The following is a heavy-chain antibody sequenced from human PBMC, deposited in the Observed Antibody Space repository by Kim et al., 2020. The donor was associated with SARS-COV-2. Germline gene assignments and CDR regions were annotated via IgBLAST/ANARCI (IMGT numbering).Heavy chain of an antibody. V-gene: IGHV3-66*01. CDR3: ARGGYYDASVYRYYFDY. J-gene: IGHJ4*02. CDR2: LYSGGTT. CDR1: GFSVSNNY. D-gene: IGHD3-22*01. Sequence: GGSLRLSCAASGFSVSNNYMNWVRQAPGKGLEWVSILYSGGTTYYADSVKVRFTISRDNSKNTLFLQMNSLRAEDTAIYYCARGGYYDASVYRYYFDYWGQGILVTVSS.